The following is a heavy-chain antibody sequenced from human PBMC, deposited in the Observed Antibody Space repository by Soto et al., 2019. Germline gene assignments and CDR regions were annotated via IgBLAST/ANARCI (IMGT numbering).Heavy chain of an antibody. CDR1: GGSISSYY. CDR3: ARQSSTLPYYYMDV. V-gene: IGHV4-59*08. J-gene: IGHJ6*03. D-gene: IGHD2-2*01. CDR2: IYYSGST. Sequence: SETLSLTCTVSGGSISSYYWSWIRQPPGKGLEWIGYIYYSGSTNYNPSLKSRVTISVDTSKNQFSLKLSSVTAADTAVYYCARQSSTLPYYYMDVSGKGTTVTVSS.